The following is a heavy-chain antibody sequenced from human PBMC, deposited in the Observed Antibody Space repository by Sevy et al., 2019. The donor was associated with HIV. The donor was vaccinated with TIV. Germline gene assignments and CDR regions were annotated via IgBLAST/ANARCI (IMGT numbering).Heavy chain of an antibody. V-gene: IGHV3-53*01. D-gene: IGHD3-9*01. CDR3: ARSPPFYYDILTGSLGYYFDY. CDR2: IYSGGST. Sequence: GGSLRLSCAASGFTVSSNYMSWVRQAPGKGLEWVSVIYSGGSTYYADSVKGRFTISRDNSKNTLYLQMNSLGAEETAVYYCARSPPFYYDILTGSLGYYFDYWGQGTLVTVSS. J-gene: IGHJ4*02. CDR1: GFTVSSNY.